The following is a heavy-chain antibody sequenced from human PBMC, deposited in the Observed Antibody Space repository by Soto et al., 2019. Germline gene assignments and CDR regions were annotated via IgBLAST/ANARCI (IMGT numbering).Heavy chain of an antibody. CDR1: GSPITSYH. CDR2: INPSDGRT. CDR3: ARARGYTFGYNYFDP. D-gene: IGHD5-18*01. Sequence: AALKGSLKTAGSPITSYHMHWMRQATGQGLEWMGIINPSDGRTRYGEKFQGRVTMTRDTSTSTVYMELSSLRSEDTAVYYCARARGYTFGYNYFDPWVQGTLVTVSS. V-gene: IGHV1-46*01. J-gene: IGHJ5*02.